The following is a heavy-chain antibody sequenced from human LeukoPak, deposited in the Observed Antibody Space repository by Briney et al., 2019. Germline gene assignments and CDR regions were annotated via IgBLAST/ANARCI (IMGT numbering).Heavy chain of an antibody. D-gene: IGHD2-2*01. CDR2: MNPASGNT. CDR3: ARLPDIVVVPAAPDAFDI. V-gene: IGHV1-8*01. J-gene: IGHJ3*02. Sequence: ASVKVSCKASEYTFTSYDINWVRQATGQGLEWMGWMNPASGNTGYAQNFQGRVTMTRNTSINTAYMELSSLRFEDTAVYYCARLPDIVVVPAAPDAFDIWGQGTMVTVSS. CDR1: EYTFTSYD.